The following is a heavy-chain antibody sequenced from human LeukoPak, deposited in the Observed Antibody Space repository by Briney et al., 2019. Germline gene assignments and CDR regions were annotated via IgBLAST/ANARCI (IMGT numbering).Heavy chain of an antibody. CDR3: ARAPGYCSASSCPPYGMDV. D-gene: IGHD2-15*01. J-gene: IGHJ6*02. CDR2: ISNSGST. Sequence: NASETLSLTCIVSAASISGYYWSWIRQPPGKGLEWIGYISNSGSTNYSPSLKSRVNMSVDTAKNQLSLRLSFVTAADTAVYYCARAPGYCSASSCPPYGMDVWGQGTTVTVSS. V-gene: IGHV4-59*01. CDR1: AASISGYY.